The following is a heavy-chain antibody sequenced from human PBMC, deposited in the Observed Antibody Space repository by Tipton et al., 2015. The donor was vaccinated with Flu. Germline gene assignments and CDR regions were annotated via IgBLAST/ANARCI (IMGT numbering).Heavy chain of an antibody. V-gene: IGHV4-39*01. Sequence: LRLSCTVSGGSISSSSYYWGWIRQPPGKGLEWIGSIYYSGSTNYNPSLKSRVTISVDTSKNQFSLRLSSVTAADTAVYYCARGRYCSSTSCYDYWGQGTLVTVSS. J-gene: IGHJ4*02. CDR1: GGSISSSSYY. CDR2: IYYSGST. D-gene: IGHD2-2*01. CDR3: ARGRYCSSTSCYDY.